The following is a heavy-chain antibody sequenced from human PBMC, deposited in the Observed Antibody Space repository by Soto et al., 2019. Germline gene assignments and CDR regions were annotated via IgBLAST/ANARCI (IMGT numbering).Heavy chain of an antibody. CDR1: GGSFSGYY. CDR3: ARGAHYYYSSGYDSDY. J-gene: IGHJ4*02. D-gene: IGHD3-22*01. V-gene: IGHV4-34*01. Sequence: QVQLQQWGAGLLKPSETLSLTCAVYGGSFSGYYWSWIRQPPGKGLEWIGEINHSGSTNYNPSLKSRVTRSVDTSKNQFSLKLSSVTAADTAVYYCARGAHYYYSSGYDSDYWGQGTLVTGCS. CDR2: INHSGST.